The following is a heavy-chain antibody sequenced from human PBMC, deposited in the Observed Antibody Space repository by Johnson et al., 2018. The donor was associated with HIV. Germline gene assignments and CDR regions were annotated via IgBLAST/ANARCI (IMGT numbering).Heavy chain of an antibody. CDR2: ISYDGSNK. CDR1: GFTFSSYA. V-gene: IGHV3-30*04. CDR3: AKDKSNAFDI. Sequence: QMQLVESGGGVVQPGRSLRLSCAASGFTFSSYAMHWVRQAPGKGLEWVAVISYDGSNKYYADSVKGRFTISRDNSKNTLYLQMNSLRAEDTAVYYCAKDKSNAFDIWGQGTMVTVSS. J-gene: IGHJ3*02.